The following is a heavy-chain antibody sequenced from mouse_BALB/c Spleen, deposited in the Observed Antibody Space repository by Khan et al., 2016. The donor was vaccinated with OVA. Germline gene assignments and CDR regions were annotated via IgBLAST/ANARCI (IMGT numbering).Heavy chain of an antibody. Sequence: EVQLQESGPEVVKPGASVKISCKASGYTFTDYNMDWVKQSHGESLEWIGYFFPNSGGSGYNQKFKTKATLTVDISSSTAYMDLRSLTSEDSAVYYCVRSGYGSFAFWGQGTLVTVSA. CDR1: GYTFTDYN. D-gene: IGHD1-2*01. J-gene: IGHJ3*01. V-gene: IGHV1S29*02. CDR3: VRSGYGSFAF. CDR2: FFPNSGGS.